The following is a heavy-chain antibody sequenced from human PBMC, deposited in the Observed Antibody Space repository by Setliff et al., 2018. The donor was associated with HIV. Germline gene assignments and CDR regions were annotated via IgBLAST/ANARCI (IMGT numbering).Heavy chain of an antibody. Sequence: PSETLSLTCTVSGGSINSTSYYWGGIRQPPGKGLEWSGSIYHTGSTYYKPSLKSRVPISVDTSKNQFSLRLSSVAAGDTAVYYCARSIVPVASGYYYFEYWGQGTLVTVSS. V-gene: IGHV4-39*01. CDR3: ARSIVPVASGYYYFEY. CDR1: GGSINSTSYY. J-gene: IGHJ4*02. CDR2: IYHTGST. D-gene: IGHD3-3*01.